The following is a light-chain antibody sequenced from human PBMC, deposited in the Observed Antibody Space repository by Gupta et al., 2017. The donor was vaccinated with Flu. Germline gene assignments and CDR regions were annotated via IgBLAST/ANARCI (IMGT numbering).Light chain of an antibody. Sequence: DIQMTQFPSSLSASVGDRVAITCRASQDISNHLAWFQQKPGKAPKSLIYDESSFQSGVPSRFSVSGSRTDFTLSISSRQPEDFATYYCQQEKNYPSTFGQGTNLEIK. J-gene: IGKJ2*01. CDR3: QQEKNYPST. CDR1: QDISNH. CDR2: DES. V-gene: IGKV1-16*01.